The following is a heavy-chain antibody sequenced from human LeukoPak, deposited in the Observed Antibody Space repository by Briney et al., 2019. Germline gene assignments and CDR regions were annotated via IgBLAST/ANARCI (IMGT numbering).Heavy chain of an antibody. V-gene: IGHV3-23*01. J-gene: IGHJ4*02. CDR1: GFPFSSHG. D-gene: IGHD2-2*01. CDR2: IIGGGGIT. CDR3: AHGAMYQLDS. Sequence: PGGSLRLSCAASGFPFSSHGMSWVRQAPGKGLEWVSGIIGGGGITYYANSAKGRFTISGDNSKNTLFLQMNSLRAEDTAVYYCAHGAMYQLDSWGQGTLVIVSS.